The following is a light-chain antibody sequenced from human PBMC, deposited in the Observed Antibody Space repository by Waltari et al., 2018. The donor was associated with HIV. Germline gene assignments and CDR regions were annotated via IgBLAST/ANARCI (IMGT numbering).Light chain of an antibody. Sequence: DIQLTQSPSSLSASVGDVVTITCRASQTISRYLNWSQQKPGKAPKLLIHSTSSLQRGVPSRFSGSGSGTEFTLTISGLQFEDSATYYCQQSYTSPHTFGQGTNVEIK. J-gene: IGKJ2*01. CDR3: QQSYTSPHT. CDR1: QTISRY. V-gene: IGKV1-39*01. CDR2: STS.